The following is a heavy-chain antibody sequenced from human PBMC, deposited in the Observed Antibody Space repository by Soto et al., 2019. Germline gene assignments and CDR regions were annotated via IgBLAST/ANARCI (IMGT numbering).Heavy chain of an antibody. V-gene: IGHV1-18*01. J-gene: IGHJ4*02. D-gene: IGHD1-26*01. Sequence: QVQLVQSGAEVKKPGASVKVPCKASGYTFTSYGISWVRQAPGQGLEWMGWISAYSGNTKYAQKFQVRVTITTDIATSTAYMELSSLRSDDTAVYYCARGEMFFDSWGQETLVTVSS. CDR2: ISAYSGNT. CDR1: GYTFTSYG. CDR3: ARGEMFFDS.